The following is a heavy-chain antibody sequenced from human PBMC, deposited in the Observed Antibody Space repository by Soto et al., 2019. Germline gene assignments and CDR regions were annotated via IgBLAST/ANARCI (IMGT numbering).Heavy chain of an antibody. CDR2: ISWSSDTI. V-gene: IGHV3-9*01. J-gene: IGHJ4*02. D-gene: IGHD3-10*01. CDR3: AKETTPYYAPGSSYGPCYVDC. Sequence: EVQLVDSGGGLVQPGGSLRLSCAASGFTFDDYAMHWVRQAPGKGLEWVSGISWSSDTIGYADSVKGRFTISRDNAKNSLFLQMDSLRVEDTALYYCAKETTPYYAPGSSYGPCYVDCWGQGTLVTVSS. CDR1: GFTFDDYA.